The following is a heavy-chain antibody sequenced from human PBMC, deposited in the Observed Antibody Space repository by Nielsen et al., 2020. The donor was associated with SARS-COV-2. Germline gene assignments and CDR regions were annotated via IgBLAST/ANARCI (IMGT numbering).Heavy chain of an antibody. Sequence: GESLKISCAASGIGFSSYEMNWVRQAPGKGLEWVSAFSGRGGTHYADFVKGRFTTSTDKSRTTLYLQMTSLRAEDTAIYYCARSTPYGTTWYGALDSWGQGTLVSVSS. CDR1: GIGFSSYE. J-gene: IGHJ4*02. CDR3: ARSTPYGTTWYGALDS. D-gene: IGHD6-13*01. CDR2: FSGRGGT. V-gene: IGHV3-23*01.